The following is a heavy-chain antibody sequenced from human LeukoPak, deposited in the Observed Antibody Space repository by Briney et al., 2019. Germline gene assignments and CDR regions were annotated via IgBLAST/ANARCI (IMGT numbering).Heavy chain of an antibody. D-gene: IGHD4-17*01. V-gene: IGHV3-21*01. Sequence: GGSLRLSCAASGYTFSSYSMNWVRQAPGKGLEWVSSITSSSRNIKYADSVKGRFTISRDNAQNSLFLQMNSLRAEDTAVYYCATLNGDYDDYWGQGTLVAVSS. J-gene: IGHJ4*02. CDR3: ATLNGDYDDY. CDR2: ITSSSRNI. CDR1: GYTFSSYS.